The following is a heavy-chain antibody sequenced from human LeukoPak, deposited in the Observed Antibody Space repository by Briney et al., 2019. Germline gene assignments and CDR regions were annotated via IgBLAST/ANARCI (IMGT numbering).Heavy chain of an antibody. V-gene: IGHV3-73*01. J-gene: IGHJ4*02. Sequence: PGGSLRLSCAASGFSFSVYWMHWVRQAPGKGPVWVGHIRSKADSYATVYAASVKGRFTITRDDSENTAYLQMNSLKTEDTAVYYCATFPSGSWSAYWGQGTLVTVSS. CDR3: ATFPSGSWSAY. D-gene: IGHD1-26*01. CDR2: IRSKADSYAT. CDR1: GFSFSVYW.